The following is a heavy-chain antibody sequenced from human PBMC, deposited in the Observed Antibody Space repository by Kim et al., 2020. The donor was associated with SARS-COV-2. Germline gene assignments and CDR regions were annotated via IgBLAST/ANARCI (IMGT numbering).Heavy chain of an antibody. CDR3: ARGPLAARRSEFGY. CDR2: IYYSGST. Sequence: SETLSLTCTVSGGSISSYYWSWIRQPPGKGLEWIGYIYYSGSTNYNPSLKSRVTISVDTSKNQFSLTLSSVTAADTAVYYCARGPLAARRSEFGYWGQGTLVTVSS. CDR1: GGSISSYY. J-gene: IGHJ4*02. V-gene: IGHV4-59*13. D-gene: IGHD6-6*01.